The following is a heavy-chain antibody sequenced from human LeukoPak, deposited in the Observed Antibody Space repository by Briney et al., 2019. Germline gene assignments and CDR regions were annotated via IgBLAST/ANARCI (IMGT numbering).Heavy chain of an antibody. Sequence: ASVKVSCKASGYTFTSYAMRWVRQAPGQRLGWMGWINAGNGNTKYSQKFQGRVTITRDTSASTAYMELSSLRSEDTAVYYCARGYGSGSYYLYDYWGQGTLVTVSS. CDR3: ARGYGSGSYYLYDY. V-gene: IGHV1-3*01. D-gene: IGHD3-10*01. CDR2: INAGNGNT. J-gene: IGHJ4*02. CDR1: GYTFTSYA.